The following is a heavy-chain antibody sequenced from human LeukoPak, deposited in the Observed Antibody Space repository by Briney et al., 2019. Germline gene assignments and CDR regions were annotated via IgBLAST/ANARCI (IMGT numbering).Heavy chain of an antibody. V-gene: IGHV3-33*08. CDR1: GFTFSSYG. Sequence: SGGSLRLSCAASGFTFSSYGMHWVRQAPGKGLEWVAVIWYDGSNKYYADSVKGRFTISRDTSKNTVFLQMNSLRAEDTAVYYCAKGGEQKTFRCGMDSWGQGTLVTVSS. D-gene: IGHD1/OR15-1a*01. J-gene: IGHJ4*02. CDR2: IWYDGSNK. CDR3: AKGGEQKTFRCGMDS.